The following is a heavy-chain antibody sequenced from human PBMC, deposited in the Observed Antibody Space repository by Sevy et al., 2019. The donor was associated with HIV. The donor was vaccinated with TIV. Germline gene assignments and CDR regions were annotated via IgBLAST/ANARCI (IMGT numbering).Heavy chain of an antibody. CDR2: ISWNSDII. V-gene: IGHV3-9*03. Sequence: QLGGPLRLSCAASGFTFDDYAMHWVRQAPGKGLEWVSGISWNSDIIGYADSVKGRFTISRDNAKNFLYLQMNSLRAEDMALYYCVKDRYSSTWTYFDYWGQGTLVTVSS. D-gene: IGHD6-13*01. CDR1: GFTFDDYA. CDR3: VKDRYSSTWTYFDY. J-gene: IGHJ4*02.